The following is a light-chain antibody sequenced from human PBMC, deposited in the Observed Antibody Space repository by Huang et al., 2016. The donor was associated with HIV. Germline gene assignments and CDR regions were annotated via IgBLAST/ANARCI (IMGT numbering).Light chain of an antibody. J-gene: IGKJ2*01. CDR2: GAS. V-gene: IGKV3-15*01. CDR1: QDVSSN. CDR3: QQYNNWPRT. Sequence: ERVMTQSPDILSASPGETATLSCRASQDVSSNLAWYRQKPGQAPSLLIYGASTRVSGIPARFNGSGSGIAFTLTISSVQSEDFAVYYCQQYNNWPRTFGQGTKLEIK.